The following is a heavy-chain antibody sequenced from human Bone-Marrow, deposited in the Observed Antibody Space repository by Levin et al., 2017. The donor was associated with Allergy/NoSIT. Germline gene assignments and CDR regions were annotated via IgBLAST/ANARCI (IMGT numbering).Heavy chain of an antibody. Sequence: SQTLSLTCTVSGGSISSSNWWSWVRQPPGKGLEWIGEIYHRGDTNYNPSLKRRVTMSVDTSKNQFSLNLSSMTAADTAVYYCATSFLDSWGQGTLVTVSS. CDR2: IYHRGDT. J-gene: IGHJ4*02. CDR1: GGSISSSNW. CDR3: ATSFLDS. V-gene: IGHV4-4*02. D-gene: IGHD2/OR15-2a*01.